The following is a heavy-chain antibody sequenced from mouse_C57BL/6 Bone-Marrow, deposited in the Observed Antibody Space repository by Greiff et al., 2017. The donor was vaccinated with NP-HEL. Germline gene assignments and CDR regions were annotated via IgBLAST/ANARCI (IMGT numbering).Heavy chain of an antibody. J-gene: IGHJ3*01. CDR3: ARYPYYYGGAY. CDR2: IYPGDGDT. V-gene: IGHV1-82*01. Sequence: VQGVESGPELVKPGASVKISCKASGYAFSSSWMNWVKQRPGKGLEWIGRIYPGDGDTNYNGKFKGKATLTADKSSSTAYMQLSSLTSEDSAVYFCARYPYYYGGAYWGQGTLVTVSA. D-gene: IGHD1-1*01. CDR1: GYAFSSSW.